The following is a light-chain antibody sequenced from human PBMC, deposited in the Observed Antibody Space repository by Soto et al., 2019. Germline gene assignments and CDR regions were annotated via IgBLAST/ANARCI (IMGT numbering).Light chain of an antibody. J-gene: IGLJ1*01. CDR2: DVS. V-gene: IGLV2-14*01. CDR3: SSYTISSTYV. Sequence: QSVLTQPASVSGSPGQSIALSCTGTSSDVGSYTYVSWYQQHPGKAPKLMIFDVSNRPSGVSDRFSGSKSGNTASLTISGLQADDEADYYCSSYTISSTYVFGTGTKVTVL. CDR1: SSDVGSYTY.